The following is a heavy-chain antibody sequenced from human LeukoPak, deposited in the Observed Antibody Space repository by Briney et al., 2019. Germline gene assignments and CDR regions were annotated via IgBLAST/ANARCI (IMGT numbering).Heavy chain of an antibody. J-gene: IGHJ4*02. D-gene: IGHD2-21*02. Sequence: GGSLRLSCAASGFTFSSYAMHWVRQAPGKGLEWVAVISYDGSNKYYADSVKGRFTISRDNSKNTLYLQMNSLRAEDTAVYYCARDLGSPIVVVTAEVDYWGQGTLVTVSS. CDR1: GFTFSSYA. CDR3: ARDLGSPIVVVTAEVDY. V-gene: IGHV3-30-3*01. CDR2: ISYDGSNK.